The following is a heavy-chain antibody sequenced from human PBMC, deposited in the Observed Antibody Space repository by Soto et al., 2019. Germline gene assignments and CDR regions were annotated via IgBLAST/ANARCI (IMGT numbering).Heavy chain of an antibody. Sequence: PGGSLRLSCAASGFTFSSYAMSWVRQAPGKGLEWVSAISGSGGSTYYVDSVKGRFTISRDNSKNTLYLQMNSLRAEDTAVYYCAKDLFTITIFGVVLDVWGQGTTVTVS. CDR2: ISGSGGST. CDR1: GFTFSSYA. J-gene: IGHJ6*02. D-gene: IGHD3-3*01. CDR3: AKDLFTITIFGVVLDV. V-gene: IGHV3-23*01.